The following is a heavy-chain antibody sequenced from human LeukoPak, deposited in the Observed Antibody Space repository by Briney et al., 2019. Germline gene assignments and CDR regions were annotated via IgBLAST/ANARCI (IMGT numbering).Heavy chain of an antibody. Sequence: SETLSLTCAVYGGSFSGYYWSWIRQPPGKGLEWIGEINHSGSTNYNPSLKSRVTISVDTSKNQFSLKLSSVTAADTAVYYCARPVIVGVFDYWGQGTLVTVSS. J-gene: IGHJ4*02. D-gene: IGHD1-26*01. CDR1: GGSFSGYY. CDR3: ARPVIVGVFDY. V-gene: IGHV4-34*01. CDR2: INHSGST.